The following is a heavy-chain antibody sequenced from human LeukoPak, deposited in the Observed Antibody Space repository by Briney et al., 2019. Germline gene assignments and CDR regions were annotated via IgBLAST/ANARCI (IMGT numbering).Heavy chain of an antibody. J-gene: IGHJ4*02. CDR2: IIPIFGTA. V-gene: IGHV1-69*13. CDR3: AREGSYYYGSGISFDY. D-gene: IGHD3-10*01. Sequence: GASVKVSCKASGGTFSSYAISWVRQAPGQGLEWMGGIIPIFGTANYAQKFQGRVTITADESTSTAYMELSSLRSEDTAVYYCAREGSYYYGSGISFDYWGQGTLVTVSS. CDR1: GGTFSSYA.